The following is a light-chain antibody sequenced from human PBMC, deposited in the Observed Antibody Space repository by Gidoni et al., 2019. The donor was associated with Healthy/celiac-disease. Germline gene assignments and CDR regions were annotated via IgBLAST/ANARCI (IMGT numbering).Light chain of an antibody. V-gene: IGLV3-19*01. CDR2: GKN. CDR3: NSRDSSGNHLVV. J-gene: IGLJ2*01. Sequence: SSELTHDPAVSVALGQTVRITCQGDSLRSYYASWYPQKPGQAPVLVIYGKNNRPSGIPDRFSGSSSGNTASLTITGAQAEDEADYYCNSRDSSGNHLVVFGGGTKLTVL. CDR1: SLRSYY.